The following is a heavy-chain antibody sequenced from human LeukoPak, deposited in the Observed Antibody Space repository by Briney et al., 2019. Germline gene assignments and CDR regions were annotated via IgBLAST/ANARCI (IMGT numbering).Heavy chain of an antibody. CDR1: GGSISSYY. J-gene: IGHJ6*02. CDR3: ARDFSGSYSYYYYGMDV. CDR2: IYYSGST. D-gene: IGHD3-10*01. Sequence: SETLSLTCTVSGGSISSYYWSWIRQPPGKGLEWIGYIYYSGSTNYNPSLKSRVTISVDKSKNQFSLKLSSVTAADTAVYYCARDFSGSYSYYYYGMDVWGQGTTVTVSS. V-gene: IGHV4-59*12.